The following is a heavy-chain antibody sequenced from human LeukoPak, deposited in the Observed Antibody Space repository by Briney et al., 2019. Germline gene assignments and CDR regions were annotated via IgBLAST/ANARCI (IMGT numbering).Heavy chain of an antibody. CDR2: IYSGGST. Sequence: GGSLRLSCAASEFSVGSNYMTWVRQAPGKGLEWVSLIYSGGSTYYADSVKGRFTISRDNSKNTLYLQMNSLRAEDTAVYYCAKSTQYYYYYYMDVWGKGTTVTISS. J-gene: IGHJ6*03. V-gene: IGHV3-66*01. CDR3: AKSTQYYYYYYMDV. CDR1: EFSVGSNY.